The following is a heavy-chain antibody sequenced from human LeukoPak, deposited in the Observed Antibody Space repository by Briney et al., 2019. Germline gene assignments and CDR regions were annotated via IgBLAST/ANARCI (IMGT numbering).Heavy chain of an antibody. CDR2: ISGSGGST. D-gene: IGHD3-9*01. Sequence: GGSLRLSCAASGFTFSSYAMSWVRQAPGKGLEWVSAISGSGGSTYYADSVKGRFTISGDNSKNTLYLQMNSLRAEDTAVYYCAKDRRDDILTGPLGDWGQGTLVTVSS. CDR3: AKDRRDDILTGPLGD. CDR1: GFTFSSYA. J-gene: IGHJ4*02. V-gene: IGHV3-23*01.